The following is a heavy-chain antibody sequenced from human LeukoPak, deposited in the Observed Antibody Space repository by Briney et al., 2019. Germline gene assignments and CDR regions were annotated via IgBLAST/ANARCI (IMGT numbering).Heavy chain of an antibody. CDR2: IWYDGSNK. D-gene: IGHD1-26*01. CDR3: ARGSWETDH. J-gene: IGHJ4*02. CDR1: GFTFSSYG. V-gene: IGHV3-33*01. Sequence: PGRSLRLSCAASGFTFSSYGMHWVRQAPGKGLEWVAVIWYDGSNKYYADSVKGRFTISRDNSKNTLYLQMNSLRAEDTAVYYCARGSWETDHWGQGTLVTVSS.